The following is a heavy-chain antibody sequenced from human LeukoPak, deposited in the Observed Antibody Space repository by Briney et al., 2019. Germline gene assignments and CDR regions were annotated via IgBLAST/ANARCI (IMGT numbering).Heavy chain of an antibody. CDR2: INPSGGST. Sequence: ASVKVSCKASGYTFTSYYMHWVRQAPGQGLEWMGIINPSGGSTSFAQKFQGRVTMTRDTSTSTVYMELSSLRPEDTAVYYCARDHLVRGVTYNWFDPWGQGTLVTVSS. J-gene: IGHJ5*02. D-gene: IGHD3-10*01. V-gene: IGHV1-46*01. CDR1: GYTFTSYY. CDR3: ARDHLVRGVTYNWFDP.